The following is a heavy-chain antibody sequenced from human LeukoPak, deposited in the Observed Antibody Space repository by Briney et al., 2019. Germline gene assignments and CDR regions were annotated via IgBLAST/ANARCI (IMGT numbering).Heavy chain of an antibody. D-gene: IGHD2-21*02. V-gene: IGHV3-33*01. CDR3: ARDGIVVVTYYFDY. J-gene: IGHJ4*02. CDR1: GFTFSSYG. CDR2: IWYDGSKK. Sequence: GGSLRLSCAASGFTFSSYGMHWVRQAPGKGLEWVAVIWYDGSKKYYADSVKGRFTISRDNSKNTLYLQMNSLRAEDTAVYYCARDGIVVVTYYFDYWGQGTLVTVSS.